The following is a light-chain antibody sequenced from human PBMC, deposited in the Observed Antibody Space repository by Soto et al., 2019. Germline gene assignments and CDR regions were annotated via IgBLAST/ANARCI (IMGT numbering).Light chain of an antibody. V-gene: IGKV4-1*01. CDR3: QHYYNAPRT. Sequence: SPLSCWSSQSLLHSPNNKNYLAWYQQKPGQPPKLLIYWASTRESGVPDRFSGSGSETDFTLTINNLQAEDVAVYYCQHYYNAPRTFGQGTKVEIK. CDR2: WAS. J-gene: IGKJ1*01. CDR1: QSLLHSPNNKNY.